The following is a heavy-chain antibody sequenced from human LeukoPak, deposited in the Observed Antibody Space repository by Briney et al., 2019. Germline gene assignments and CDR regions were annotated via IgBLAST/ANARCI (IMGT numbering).Heavy chain of an antibody. Sequence: GASVKVSCKASGYTFTGYYMHWVRQAPGQGLEWMGWMNPNSGNTGYAQKFQGRVTMNRNTSISTAYMHLRSLRSDDTAVYYCARGPYCISLSCPYYFDCWSQGTLVTVSS. CDR3: ARGPYCISLSCPYYFDC. CDR1: GYTFTGYY. D-gene: IGHD2-15*01. CDR2: MNPNSGNT. J-gene: IGHJ4*02. V-gene: IGHV1-8*02.